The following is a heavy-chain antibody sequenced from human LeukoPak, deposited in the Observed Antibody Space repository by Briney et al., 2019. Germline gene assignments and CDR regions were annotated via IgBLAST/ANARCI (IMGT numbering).Heavy chain of an antibody. J-gene: IGHJ4*02. D-gene: IGHD2-15*01. CDR1: GGSSSGYY. Sequence: SETLSLTCAVYGGSSSGYYWSWIRQPPGKGLEWIGEINHSGSTNYNPSLKSRVTISVDTSKNQFSLKLSSVTAADTAVYYCARAGYCSGGSCYSPPQFDYWGQGTLVTVSS. V-gene: IGHV4-34*01. CDR3: ARAGYCSGGSCYSPPQFDY. CDR2: INHSGST.